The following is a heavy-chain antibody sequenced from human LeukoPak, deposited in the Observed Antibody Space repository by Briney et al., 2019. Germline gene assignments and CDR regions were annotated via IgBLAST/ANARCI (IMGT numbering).Heavy chain of an antibody. CDR2: IYYSGST. D-gene: IGHD5-18*01. J-gene: IGHJ4*02. Sequence: SETLSLTCTVSGGSISSRSYYWGWIRQPPGKGLEWIGSIYYSGSTYYNTSLKSRVTISVDTSKNQFSLMLSSVTAADTSVYYCATQYGYSYGYFDYWGQGTLVTVSS. CDR1: GGSISSRSYY. CDR3: ATQYGYSYGYFDY. V-gene: IGHV4-39*01.